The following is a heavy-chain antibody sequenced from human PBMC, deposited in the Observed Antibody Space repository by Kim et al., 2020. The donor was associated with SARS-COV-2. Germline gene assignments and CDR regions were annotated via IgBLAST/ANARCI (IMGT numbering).Heavy chain of an antibody. J-gene: IGHJ4*02. D-gene: IGHD5-12*01. CDR2: ISDTGST. CDR3: TQGGEWLPDY. Sequence: SETLSLTCTVSGDSTSGYYWTWIRQPPGKGLEWIGLISDTGSTNYNPSLKSRVTISLDTSKNQFSLKVNSVTAADTAVYYCTQGGEWLPDYWGQGTPVTV. V-gene: IGHV4-59*03. CDR1: GDSTSGYY.